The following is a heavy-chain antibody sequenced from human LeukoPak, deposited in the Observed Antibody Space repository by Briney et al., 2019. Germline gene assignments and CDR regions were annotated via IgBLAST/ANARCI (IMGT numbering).Heavy chain of an antibody. CDR3: ARDREDYDSSGYYYSLVDY. CDR2: ISSSGSTI. D-gene: IGHD3-22*01. Sequence: PGGSLRFSCAASGFTFSSYEMNWVRQAPGKGLEWVSYISSSGSTIYYADSVKGRFTISRDNAKNSLYLQMNSLRAEDTAVYYCARDREDYDSSGYYYSLVDYWGQGTLVTVSS. CDR1: GFTFSSYE. V-gene: IGHV3-48*03. J-gene: IGHJ4*02.